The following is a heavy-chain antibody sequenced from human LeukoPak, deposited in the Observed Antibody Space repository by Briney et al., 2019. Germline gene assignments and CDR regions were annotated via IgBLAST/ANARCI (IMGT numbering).Heavy chain of an antibody. J-gene: IGHJ4*02. CDR1: GFTFSSYA. CDR3: AIEVGRGDFDY. CDR2: ISGSGGST. V-gene: IGHV3-23*01. Sequence: GGSLRLFCAASGFTFSSYAMSWVRQAPGKGLEWVSAISGSGGSTYYADSVKGGFTISRDNSKNTLYLQMNGLRAEDTAVYYCAIEVGRGDFDYWGQGTLVTVSS. D-gene: IGHD1-26*01.